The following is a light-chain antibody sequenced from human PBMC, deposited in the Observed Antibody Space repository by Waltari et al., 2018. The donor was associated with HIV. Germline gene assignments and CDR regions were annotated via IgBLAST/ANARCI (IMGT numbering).Light chain of an antibody. CDR2: DTS. CDR3: LLSYSGARGV. V-gene: IGLV7-46*01. J-gene: IGLJ3*02. Sequence: QAVVTQEPSLTVSPGGTVTLTCGSSTGAVPSGPYPHWFQQKPGQAPRTLIYDTSNKHSWTPARFSGSLLGGKAALTLSGAQPEDEAEYYCLLSYSGARGVFGGGTKLTVL. CDR1: TGAVPSGPY.